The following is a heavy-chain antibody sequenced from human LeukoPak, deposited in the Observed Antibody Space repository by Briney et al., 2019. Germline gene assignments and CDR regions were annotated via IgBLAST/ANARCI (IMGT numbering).Heavy chain of an antibody. J-gene: IGHJ4*02. CDR3: ARERGYSYGYGVDY. CDR2: ISAYNGNT. V-gene: IGHV1-18*01. Sequence: GASVKVSCKASGYTFTSYGIGWVRQAPGQGLEWMGWISAYNGNTNYAQRLQGRVTMTTDTSTSTAYMELRSLRSDDTAVYYCARERGYSYGYGVDYWGQGTLVTVSS. CDR1: GYTFTSYG. D-gene: IGHD5-18*01.